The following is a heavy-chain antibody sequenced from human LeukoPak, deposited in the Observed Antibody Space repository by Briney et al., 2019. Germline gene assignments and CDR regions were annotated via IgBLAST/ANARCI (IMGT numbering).Heavy chain of an antibody. CDR1: GGSISSYY. CDR3: ARMGGSYVLYYFDY. Sequence: SETLSLTCTVSGGSISSYYWSWIRQPPGKGLEWIGYIYYSGSTNYNPSLKSRVTISVDTSKNQFSLKLSSVTAADTAVYYCARMGGSYVLYYFDYWGQGTLVTVSS. D-gene: IGHD1-26*01. CDR2: IYYSGST. V-gene: IGHV4-59*01. J-gene: IGHJ4*02.